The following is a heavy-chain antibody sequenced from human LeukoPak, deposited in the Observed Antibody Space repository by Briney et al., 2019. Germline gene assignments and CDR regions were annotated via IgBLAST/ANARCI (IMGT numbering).Heavy chain of an antibody. V-gene: IGHV3-30*01. J-gene: IGHJ4*02. CDR2: ISYDGSNK. CDR1: GFTVSSYA. Sequence: GGSLRLSCAASGFTVSSYAMHWVRQAPGKGLEWVAVISYDGSNKYYADSVKGRFTISRDNSKNTLYLQMNSLRAEDTAVYYCARDRWELTTLDYWGQGTLVTVSS. D-gene: IGHD1-26*01. CDR3: ARDRWELTTLDY.